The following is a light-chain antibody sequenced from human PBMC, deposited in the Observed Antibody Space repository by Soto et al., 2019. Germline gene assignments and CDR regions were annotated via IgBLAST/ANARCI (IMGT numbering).Light chain of an antibody. CDR3: SSYTSSNTWV. Sequence: QSALTQPASVSGSPGQSITISCTGTSSDVDSYNYVSWYQQHPGKAPKLMIYEVSNRPSGVSNRFSASKSGNTASLTISGLQAEDEAHYYCSSYTSSNTWVFGGGTKVTVL. CDR1: SSDVDSYNY. J-gene: IGLJ3*02. CDR2: EVS. V-gene: IGLV2-14*01.